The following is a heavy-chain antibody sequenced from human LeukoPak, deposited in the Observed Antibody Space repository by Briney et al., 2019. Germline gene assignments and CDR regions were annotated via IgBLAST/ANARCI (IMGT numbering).Heavy chain of an antibody. Sequence: DSVKLSCKASGYTFTSYGINWVRQATGQGLEWTGCMNPNSGNTDYAQKFQGRVTMTRNTSITTAYMELSSLRSEDTAVYYCARAQRYCGSTSCYAPVAFWGQGTLVTVSS. CDR1: GYTFTSYG. CDR3: ARAQRYCGSTSCYAPVAF. D-gene: IGHD2-2*01. V-gene: IGHV1-8*01. CDR2: MNPNSGNT. J-gene: IGHJ4*02.